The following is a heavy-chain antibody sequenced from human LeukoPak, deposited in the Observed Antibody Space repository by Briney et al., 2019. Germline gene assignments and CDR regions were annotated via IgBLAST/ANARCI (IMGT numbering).Heavy chain of an antibody. V-gene: IGHV1-69*13. Sequence: SVKVSCKASGYTFTSYDINWVRQAPGQGLEWMGGIIPIFGTANYAQKFQGRVTITADESTSTAYMELSSLRSEDTAVYYCARGYYDSSGYYYVGPFVDYWGQGTLVTVSS. J-gene: IGHJ4*02. CDR3: ARGYYDSSGYYYVGPFVDY. CDR1: GYTFTSYD. CDR2: IIPIFGTA. D-gene: IGHD3-22*01.